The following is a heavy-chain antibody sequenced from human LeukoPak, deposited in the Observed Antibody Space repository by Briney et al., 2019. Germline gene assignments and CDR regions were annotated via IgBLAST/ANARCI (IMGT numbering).Heavy chain of an antibody. V-gene: IGHV1-2*02. CDR3: ARDQDSSGYYSPGDY. Sequence: GASVKVSCKASGYTFTGHYMHWVRQAPGQGLEWMGWINPNSGGTNYAQKFQGRVTMTRDTSISTAYMELSRLRSDDTAVYYCARDQDSSGYYSPGDYWGQGTLVTVSS. J-gene: IGHJ4*02. CDR2: INPNSGGT. CDR1: GYTFTGHY. D-gene: IGHD3-22*01.